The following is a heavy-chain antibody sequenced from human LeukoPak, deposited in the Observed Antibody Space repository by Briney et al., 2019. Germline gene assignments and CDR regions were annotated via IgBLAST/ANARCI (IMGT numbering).Heavy chain of an antibody. Sequence: SETLSLTCTVSGGSISSYYWSWIRQPAGKGLEWIGRIYTSGSTNYNPSLKSRVTMSVDTSKNQFSLKLSSVTAADTAVYYCARSMYYYGFGEFRYAFDIWGQGTMVTVSS. CDR1: GGSISSYY. V-gene: IGHV4-4*07. J-gene: IGHJ3*02. CDR2: IYTSGST. CDR3: ARSMYYYGFGEFRYAFDI. D-gene: IGHD3-10*01.